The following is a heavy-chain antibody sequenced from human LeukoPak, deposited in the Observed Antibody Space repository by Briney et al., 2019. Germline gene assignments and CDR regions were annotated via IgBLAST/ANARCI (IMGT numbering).Heavy chain of an antibody. CDR2: ITDSGSIT. Sequence: GGSLRLSCAASESTFSSYAMRWVRQAPGRGLEWVSTITDSGSITYYADSVKGRFTISRDNSKNTLYLQMNSLRAEDTAVYYCAKTYSGYDEPIETEGYYFDYWGQGTLVTVSS. D-gene: IGHD5-12*01. V-gene: IGHV3-23*01. J-gene: IGHJ4*02. CDR1: ESTFSSYA. CDR3: AKTYSGYDEPIETEGYYFDY.